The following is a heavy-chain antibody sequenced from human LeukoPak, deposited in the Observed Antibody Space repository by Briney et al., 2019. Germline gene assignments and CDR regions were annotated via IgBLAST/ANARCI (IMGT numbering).Heavy chain of an antibody. CDR1: GYSISSGYY. J-gene: IGHJ5*02. D-gene: IGHD6-13*01. V-gene: IGHV4-38-2*02. CDR2: IYNSGST. Sequence: SETLSLTCTVSGYSISSGYYWGWIRQAPGKGLEWIGSIYNSGSTYYNPSLKGRVTISVDMSKNQFSLKMSSVTAADTAVYYCARAYSSSWYWNWFDPWGQGTLVTASS. CDR3: ARAYSSSWYWNWFDP.